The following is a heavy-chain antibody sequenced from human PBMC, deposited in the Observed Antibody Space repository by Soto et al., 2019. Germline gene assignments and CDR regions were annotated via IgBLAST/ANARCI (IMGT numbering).Heavy chain of an antibody. J-gene: IGHJ6*03. D-gene: IGHD3-16*01. CDR2: IFSVVRT. CDR3: ARTLDYGHMDV. CDR1: GASVRDQY. Sequence: PSETLSLTCTVSGASVRDQYWTWIRQPPGKRLEFIGYIFSVVRTKYNPSLESRVTISVDTSKNQFSLRLTSVAATDTAVYYCARTLDYGHMDVWGKGTTVNVSS. V-gene: IGHV4-59*02.